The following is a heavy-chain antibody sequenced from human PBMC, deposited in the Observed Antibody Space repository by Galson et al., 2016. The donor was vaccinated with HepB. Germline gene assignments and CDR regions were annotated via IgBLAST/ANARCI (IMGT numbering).Heavy chain of an antibody. CDR1: GYTFTSFT. D-gene: IGHD3-9*01. J-gene: IGHJ4*02. Sequence: SVKVSCKASGYTFTSFTISWVRQAPGQGLEWMGWVSAYNGDTNYAQKFQGRVTMTTDTSTSTAYMELRSLRSDDTAVYYCARDNLTGYYAVFDYWGQGTLVTVSS. CDR3: ARDNLTGYYAVFDY. V-gene: IGHV1-18*01. CDR2: VSAYNGDT.